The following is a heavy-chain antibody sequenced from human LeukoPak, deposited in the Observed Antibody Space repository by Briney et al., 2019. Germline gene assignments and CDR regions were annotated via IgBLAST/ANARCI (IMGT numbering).Heavy chain of an antibody. Sequence: GGSLRLSCAASGFTFSNYWMGWVRQAPGKRPEWVANMNIDGSVKYYADSVKGRFSISRDNARNSVYLQMASLRVEDTAVYYCARDPVEWELLLDYWGQGTLSPSPQ. V-gene: IGHV3-7*01. CDR3: ARDPVEWELLLDY. J-gene: IGHJ4*02. CDR2: MNIDGSVK. CDR1: GFTFSNYW. D-gene: IGHD1-26*01.